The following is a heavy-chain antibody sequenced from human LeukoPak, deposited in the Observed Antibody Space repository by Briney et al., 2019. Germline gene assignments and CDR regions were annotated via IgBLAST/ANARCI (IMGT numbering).Heavy chain of an antibody. V-gene: IGHV1-18*01. Sequence: ASVKVSCKASGYTFTNYGISWVRQAPGQGLEWMGWISAYNGHTKYAQKVQGRVTMTRDTSTSTAYMELRSLRSDDTAVYYCARDGHRRYHYDSSGREDAFDIWGQGKMVTVSS. CDR1: GYTFTNYG. J-gene: IGHJ3*02. D-gene: IGHD3-22*01. CDR3: ARDGHRRYHYDSSGREDAFDI. CDR2: ISAYNGHT.